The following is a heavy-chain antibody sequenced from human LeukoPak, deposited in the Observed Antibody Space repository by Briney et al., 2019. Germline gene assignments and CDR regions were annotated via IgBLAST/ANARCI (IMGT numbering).Heavy chain of an antibody. CDR3: ARQFAMNFDY. CDR1: GFTFSSYW. CDR2: IKQDGSGK. Sequence: GSLRLSCAASGFTFSSYWMHWVRQAPGKGLEWVANIKQDGSGKYYVGSVKGRFTISRDNARNSLYLQMNSLRAEDTAVYYCARQFAMNFDYWGQGTLVTVSS. V-gene: IGHV3-7*01. D-gene: IGHD5-24*01. J-gene: IGHJ4*02.